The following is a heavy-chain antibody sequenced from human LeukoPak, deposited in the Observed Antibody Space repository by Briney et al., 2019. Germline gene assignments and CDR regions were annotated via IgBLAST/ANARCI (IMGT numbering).Heavy chain of an antibody. V-gene: IGHV3-33*01. J-gene: IGHJ3*01. D-gene: IGHD1-26*01. CDR1: GLTFSNYG. CDR3: ATVFGAWSYMGGFDV. Sequence: GWSLRLSCVASGLTFSNYGMHWVRQAPGKGLELVALIWYDGRNTYYSDSVRGRFTVSRDNSNNTMWLQMNSLRAEDTAVYYCATVFGAWSYMGGFDVWGQGTMVSVSS. CDR2: IWYDGRNT.